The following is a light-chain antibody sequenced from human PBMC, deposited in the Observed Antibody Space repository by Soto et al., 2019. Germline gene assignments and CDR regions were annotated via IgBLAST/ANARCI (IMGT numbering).Light chain of an antibody. V-gene: IGKV3-15*01. CDR3: QQYNNWLT. CDR2: GAS. Sequence: EIVMTQSPATLSVSPGERATLSCRASQSFNSNLAWYQQKPGQAPRLLIYGASTRATGIPARFSGSGSGTEFTLTISSLQSEDFAVYYCQQYNNWLTFGGGTKVDIK. CDR1: QSFNSN. J-gene: IGKJ4*01.